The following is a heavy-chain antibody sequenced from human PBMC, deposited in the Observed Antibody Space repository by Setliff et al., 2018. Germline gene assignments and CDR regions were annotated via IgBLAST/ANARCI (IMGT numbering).Heavy chain of an antibody. V-gene: IGHV3-7*03. CDR2: IRQDGSEK. D-gene: IGHD3-22*01. CDR1: GFTFRRDW. J-gene: IGHJ6*03. CDR3: ARDVCMVRNRYYYDSSGYYYHYYYMDV. Sequence: GGSLRLSCAASGFTFRRDWMSWVRQAPGKGLEWVANIRQDGSEKYYADSVKGRFTISRDNAKNSLYLQMNSLRAEDTAVYYCARDVCMVRNRYYYDSSGYYYHYYYMDVWGKGTTVTVSS.